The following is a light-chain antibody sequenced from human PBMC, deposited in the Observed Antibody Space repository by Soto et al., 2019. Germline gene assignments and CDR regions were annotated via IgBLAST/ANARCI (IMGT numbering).Light chain of an antibody. V-gene: IGKV1-5*01. J-gene: IGKJ2*01. Sequence: DIQMTQSPSTLSASVGDRVTITCRASQSISSWLAWYQQKPGKAPKLLIYDASSLESGVPSRFSGSGSETEFTLTISSLQPDDFATYYCQQYSSYSYTFGQGTKLEIK. CDR2: DAS. CDR1: QSISSW. CDR3: QQYSSYSYT.